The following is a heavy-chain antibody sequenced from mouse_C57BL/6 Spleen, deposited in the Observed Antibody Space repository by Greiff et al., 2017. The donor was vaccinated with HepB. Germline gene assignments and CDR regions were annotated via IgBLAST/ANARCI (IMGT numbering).Heavy chain of an antibody. Sequence: VQLVESGPGLVKPSQSLSLTCSVTGYSITSGYYWNWIRQFPGNKLEWMGYISYDGSNNYNPSLKNRISITRDTSKNQFFLKLNSVTTEDTATYYCAREEDYYGNYAMDYWGQGTSVTVSS. CDR3: AREEDYYGNYAMDY. V-gene: IGHV3-6*01. CDR1: GYSITSGYY. D-gene: IGHD1-1*01. J-gene: IGHJ4*01. CDR2: ISYDGSN.